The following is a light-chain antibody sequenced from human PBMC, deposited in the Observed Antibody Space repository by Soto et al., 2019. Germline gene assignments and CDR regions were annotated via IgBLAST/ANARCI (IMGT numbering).Light chain of an antibody. CDR2: EGS. CDR1: SSDVGSYNL. J-gene: IGLJ2*01. Sequence: QSVLTQPASVSGSPGQSITISCTGTSSDVGSYNLVSWYQQHPGKAPKLIIYEGSKRPSGVGNRLSGSKSGNTASLTISGLQGEDEADYYCCAHAGSSTFVVFGGGTKLTVL. V-gene: IGLV2-23*01. CDR3: CAHAGSSTFVV.